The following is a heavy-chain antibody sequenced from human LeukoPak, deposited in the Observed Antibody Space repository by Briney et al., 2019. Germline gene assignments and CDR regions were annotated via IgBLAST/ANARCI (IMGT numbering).Heavy chain of an antibody. CDR2: IKQDGSEK. V-gene: IGHV3-7*01. CDR1: GFTFSRYW. J-gene: IGHJ3*02. D-gene: IGHD3-22*01. CDR3: ARGAFDYYDSSGYGYAFDI. Sequence: TGGSLRLSCAASGFTFSRYWMSWVRQAPGKGLEWVANIKQDGSEKYYVDSVKGRFTISRDSAKNSLYLQMNSLRVEDTAVYYCARGAFDYYDSSGYGYAFDIWGQGTMVTVSS.